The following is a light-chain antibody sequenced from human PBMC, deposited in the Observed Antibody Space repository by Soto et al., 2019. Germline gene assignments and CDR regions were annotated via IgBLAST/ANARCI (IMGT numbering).Light chain of an antibody. J-gene: IGKJ1*01. CDR3: QHYNSYSEA. Sequence: DIQMTQSPSSLSASVGDRVTITCRASQGIRNLLVWYQQKPGKAPKLLIYKASTLKSGVPSRFSGSGSGTEFTLTISSLQPDDFATYYCQHYNSYSEAFGQGTKVDIK. CDR2: KAS. V-gene: IGKV1-5*03. CDR1: QGIRNL.